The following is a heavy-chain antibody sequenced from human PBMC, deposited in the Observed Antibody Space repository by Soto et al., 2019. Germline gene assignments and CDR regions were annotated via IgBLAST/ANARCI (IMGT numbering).Heavy chain of an antibody. Sequence: EVKLLESGGGLVQPGGSLRLSCATSGFTFSSYAMSWVRQAPGKGLEWVSVISGSDGSTYYADSVKGRFTISRDNSKNTLFLQMNSLRGEDTAVYYCARKAGLVSLDPPEFDPRGQGTLVTVSS. CDR1: GFTFSSYA. CDR2: ISGSDGST. J-gene: IGHJ5*02. D-gene: IGHD3-16*01. CDR3: ARKAGLVSLDPPEFDP. V-gene: IGHV3-23*01.